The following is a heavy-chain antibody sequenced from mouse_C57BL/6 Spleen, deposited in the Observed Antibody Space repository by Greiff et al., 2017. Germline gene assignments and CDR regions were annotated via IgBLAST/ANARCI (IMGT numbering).Heavy chain of an antibody. CDR1: GFTFSDYG. CDR2: ISSGSSTI. J-gene: IGHJ4*01. Sequence: DVQLVESGGGLVKPGGSLKLSCAASGFTFSDYGMHWVRQAPEKGLEWVAYISSGSSTIYYADTVKGRFTISRDNAKNTLFLQMTSLRSEDTAMYYCARSLATDAMDYWGQGTSVTVSS. D-gene: IGHD1-1*01. V-gene: IGHV5-17*01. CDR3: ARSLATDAMDY.